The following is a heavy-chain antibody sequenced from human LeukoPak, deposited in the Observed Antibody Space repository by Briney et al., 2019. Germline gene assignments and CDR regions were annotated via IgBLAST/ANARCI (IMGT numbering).Heavy chain of an antibody. CDR3: ARTLGSGLSAFDI. Sequence: GASVKVSCKASGYIFITYYLHWVRQAPGQGLEWMGNINPGGGSTSCAQRFQGRVTMTRDTSTSTVYMDLSSLNPEDTAVYYCARTLGSGLSAFDIWGQGTMVTVSS. D-gene: IGHD3-10*01. CDR2: INPGGGST. V-gene: IGHV1-46*01. CDR1: GYIFITYY. J-gene: IGHJ3*02.